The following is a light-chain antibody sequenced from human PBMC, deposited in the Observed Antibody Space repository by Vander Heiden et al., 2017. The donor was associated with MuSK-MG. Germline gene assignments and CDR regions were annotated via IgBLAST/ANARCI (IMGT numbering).Light chain of an antibody. CDR2: DAS. J-gene: IGKJ1*01. V-gene: IGKV1-33*01. Sequence: DSQMTQSPSSLSASVGDRVTITCQASQDISNYLNWYQQKPGKAPKLLIYDASNLETGVPSRFSGSGSGTDFTFTISSLQPEDIATYYCQQYGNLPLTFGQGTKVEIK. CDR1: QDISNY. CDR3: QQYGNLPLT.